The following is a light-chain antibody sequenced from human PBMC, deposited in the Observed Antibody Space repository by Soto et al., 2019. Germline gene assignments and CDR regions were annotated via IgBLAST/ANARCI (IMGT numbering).Light chain of an antibody. Sequence: IRMTQSASSFSACTGDRVTITCRASQGISSYLAWYQQKPGKAPKLLIYAASTLQSGVPSRLSGSGSGTDFTLTISCLQSEDFATYYCQQYYSYPWTFGQGTKVEIK. CDR1: QGISSY. V-gene: IGKV1-8*01. J-gene: IGKJ1*01. CDR2: AAS. CDR3: QQYYSYPWT.